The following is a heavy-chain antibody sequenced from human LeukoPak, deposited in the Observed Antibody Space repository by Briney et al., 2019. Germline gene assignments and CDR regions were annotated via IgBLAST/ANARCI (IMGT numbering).Heavy chain of an antibody. J-gene: IGHJ4*02. CDR3: AGLRSGSEYYFDY. CDR2: IYYSGST. V-gene: IGHV4-59*08. D-gene: IGHD3-3*01. Sequence: SETLSLTCTVSGGSISSYYWSWIRQPPGKGLEWIGYIYYSGSTNYNPTLKSRVTISVDTSKNQFSLKLSSVTAADTAVYYCAGLRSGSEYYFDYWGQGTLVTVSS. CDR1: GGSISSYY.